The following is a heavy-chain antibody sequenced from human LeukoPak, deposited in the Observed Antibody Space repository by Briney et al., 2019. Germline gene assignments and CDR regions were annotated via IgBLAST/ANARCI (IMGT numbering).Heavy chain of an antibody. CDR3: ARGRDVAARRGDFDR. D-gene: IGHD6-6*01. CDR2: IYPSISDT. Sequence: GESLKISCKVSGYIFASYWIAWVRQMPGKGLECMGMIYPSISDTRYSPSFQGQVTISVDKSISTAYLQWASLKASDTAVYYCARGRDVAARRGDFDRWGQGTLVTVSS. J-gene: IGHJ4*02. V-gene: IGHV5-51*01. CDR1: GYIFASYW.